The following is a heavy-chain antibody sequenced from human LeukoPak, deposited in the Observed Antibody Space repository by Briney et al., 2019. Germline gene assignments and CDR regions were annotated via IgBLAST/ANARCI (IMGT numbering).Heavy chain of an antibody. J-gene: IGHJ5*02. CDR3: ASLHGYGSGRP. Sequence: PSETLSLTCTVSGASINSYYWSWIRQPPGKGLEWIGYISYSGSTNYNPSLKSRVTISVDTSKNQFSLKLSSVTAADTAVYYCASLHGYGSGRPWGQGTLVTVSS. CDR2: ISYSGST. D-gene: IGHD3-10*01. V-gene: IGHV4-59*08. CDR1: GASINSYY.